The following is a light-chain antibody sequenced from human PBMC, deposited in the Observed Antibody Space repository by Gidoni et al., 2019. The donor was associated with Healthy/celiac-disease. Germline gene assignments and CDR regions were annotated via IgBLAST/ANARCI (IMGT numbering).Light chain of an antibody. CDR3: NARDSSGNHQV. CDR2: GNT. CDR1: SLRSYY. J-gene: IGLJ1*01. Sequence: SSELTQDPAVSVALGQTVRITCQGDSLRSYYASWYQQKPGQAPVIFIYGNTNRPSGIPDIFAGYSAGNTGSLTITGAQAEDEDDYDCNARDSSGNHQVLGTGTKVTVL. V-gene: IGLV3-19*01.